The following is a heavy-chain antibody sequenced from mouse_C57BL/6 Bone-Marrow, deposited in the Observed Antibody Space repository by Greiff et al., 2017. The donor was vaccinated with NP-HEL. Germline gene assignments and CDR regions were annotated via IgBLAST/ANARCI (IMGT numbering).Heavy chain of an antibody. CDR3: APYYYGSSYYFDY. CDR2: IYPGDGDT. Sequence: VKLVESGPELVKPGASVKISCKASGYAFSSSWMNWVKQRPGKGLEWIGRIYPGDGDTNYNGKFKGKATLTADKSSSTAYMQLSSLTSEDSAVYFCAPYYYGSSYYFDYWGQGTTLTVSS. CDR1: GYAFSSSW. V-gene: IGHV1-82*01. J-gene: IGHJ2*01. D-gene: IGHD1-1*01.